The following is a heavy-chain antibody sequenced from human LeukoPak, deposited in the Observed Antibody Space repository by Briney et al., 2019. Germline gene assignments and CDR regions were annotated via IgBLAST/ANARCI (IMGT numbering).Heavy chain of an antibody. V-gene: IGHV3-11*01. Sequence: GGSLRLSCAASGFTFSDYYMSWIRQAPGKGLEWVSYISSSGSTIYYADSVKGRFTISRDNAKNSLYLQMNSLRAEDTAVYYCARGDLTMVRGVIRRHYDYWGQGTLVTVSS. CDR2: ISSSGSTI. CDR3: ARGDLTMVRGVIRRHYDY. D-gene: IGHD3-10*01. J-gene: IGHJ4*02. CDR1: GFTFSDYY.